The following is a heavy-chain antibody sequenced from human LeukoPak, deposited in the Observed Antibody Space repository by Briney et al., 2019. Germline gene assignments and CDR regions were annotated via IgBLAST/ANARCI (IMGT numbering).Heavy chain of an antibody. J-gene: IGHJ3*02. CDR2: IYTSGST. CDR1: GGSISSYY. Sequence: SETLSLTCTVSGGSISSYYWSWIRQPAGKGLEWIGRIYTSGSTNYNPSLRSRVTMSVDTSKNQFSLKLSSVTAADTAVYYCAREGITGTTYAFDIWGQGTMVTVSS. V-gene: IGHV4-4*07. CDR3: AREGITGTTYAFDI. D-gene: IGHD1-7*01.